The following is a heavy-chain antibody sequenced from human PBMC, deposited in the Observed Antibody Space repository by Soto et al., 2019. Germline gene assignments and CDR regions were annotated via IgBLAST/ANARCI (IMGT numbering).Heavy chain of an antibody. V-gene: IGHV5-51*01. CDR3: ARVPPPPENPGGPYYFDY. CDR2: IYPGDSDT. D-gene: IGHD2-8*02. CDR1: GYSFTSYW. Sequence: GESLKISCKGSGYSFTSYWIGWVRQMPGKGLEWMGIIYPGDSDTRYSPSFQGQVTISADKSISTAYLQWSSLKASDTAMYYCARVPPPPENPGGPYYFDYWGQGTLVTVSS. J-gene: IGHJ4*02.